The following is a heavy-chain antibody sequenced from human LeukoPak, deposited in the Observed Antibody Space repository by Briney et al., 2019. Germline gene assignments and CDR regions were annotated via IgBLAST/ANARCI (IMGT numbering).Heavy chain of an antibody. CDR2: IYTSGST. CDR3: AREHMIDHRRGSDAFDI. D-gene: IGHD3-22*01. V-gene: IGHV4-4*07. CDR1: GGSISSYY. Sequence: SETLSLTCTVSGGSISSYYWSWIRQPAGKGLEWIGRIYTSGSTNYNPSLKSRVTMSVDTSKNQFPLKLSSVTAADTAVYYCAREHMIDHRRGSDAFDIWGQGTMVTVSS. J-gene: IGHJ3*02.